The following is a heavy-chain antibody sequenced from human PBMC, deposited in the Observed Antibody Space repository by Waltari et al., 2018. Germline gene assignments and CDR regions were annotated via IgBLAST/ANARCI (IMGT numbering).Heavy chain of an antibody. CDR2: IYSGGST. J-gene: IGHJ6*02. CDR1: GFTVSRTY. D-gene: IGHD4-17*01. CDR3: ARPHRSYYGENYYGMDV. Sequence: EVQLVESGGGLIQPGGSLRLSCAASGFTVSRTYRSWVSKAPGKGLEWVSVIYSGGSTYYADSVKGRFTISRDNSKNTLYLQMNSLRAEDTAVYYCARPHRSYYGENYYGMDVWGQGTTVTVSS. V-gene: IGHV3-53*01.